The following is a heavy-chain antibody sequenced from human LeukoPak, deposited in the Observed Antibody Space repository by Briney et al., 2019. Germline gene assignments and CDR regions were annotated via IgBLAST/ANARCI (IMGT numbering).Heavy chain of an antibody. CDR2: ITSSSTYI. CDR3: ARDPYSGGYGPYYYYYMDV. J-gene: IGHJ6*03. CDR1: GFTFSSSA. D-gene: IGHD1-26*01. V-gene: IGHV3-21*01. Sequence: PGGSLRLSCAASGFTFSSSAMSWVRQAPGKGLEWVSSITSSSTYIYYADSVKGRFTISRDNAENSLYLQMNSLRDEDTAVYYCARDPYSGGYGPYYYYYMDVWGKGTTVTISS.